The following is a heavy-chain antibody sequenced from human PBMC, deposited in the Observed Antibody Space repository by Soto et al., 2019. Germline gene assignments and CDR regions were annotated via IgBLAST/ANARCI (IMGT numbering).Heavy chain of an antibody. Sequence: QVPLQESGPGLVKPSQTLFLTCTVSGGSVSGVGDYWSWIRQHPGQGLQWIGYIYYCGSTNYNPSLKSRVTISVDTSKNTSSMKLSSVTAADTAVYYCARDRWAGTSAFDIWGQGTMVTVSS. V-gene: IGHV4-31*03. J-gene: IGHJ3*02. D-gene: IGHD1-7*01. CDR2: IYYCGST. CDR3: ARDRWAGTSAFDI. CDR1: GGSVSGVGDY.